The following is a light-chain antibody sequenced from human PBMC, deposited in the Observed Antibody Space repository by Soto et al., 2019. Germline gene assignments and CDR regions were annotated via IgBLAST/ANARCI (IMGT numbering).Light chain of an antibody. CDR1: QSFLYSPDSENY. Sequence: DIVMTQSPESLAVSLGERATINCKSSQSFLYSPDSENYLAWYQQKARQPPRLLIYDVSNRATDIPARFSGSGSGTDFTLTISSLEPEDLAVYYCQQRSNWPRTFGQGTKVDIK. CDR3: QQRSNWPRT. J-gene: IGKJ1*01. V-gene: IGKV4-1*01. CDR2: DVS.